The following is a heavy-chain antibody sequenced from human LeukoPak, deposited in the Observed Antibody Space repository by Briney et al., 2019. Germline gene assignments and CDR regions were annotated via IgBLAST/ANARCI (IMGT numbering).Heavy chain of an antibody. Sequence: SVKASCKASGGTFSSYAISSVRQAPGQGLEWMGGIIPIFGTANYAQKFQGRVTIAADESTSTAYMELSSLRSEDTAVYYCARGVWSGYCTYQYYFDYWGQGTLVTVSS. CDR2: IIPIFGTA. J-gene: IGHJ4*02. V-gene: IGHV1-69*13. CDR3: ARGVWSGYCTYQYYFDY. D-gene: IGHD3-3*01. CDR1: GGTFSSYA.